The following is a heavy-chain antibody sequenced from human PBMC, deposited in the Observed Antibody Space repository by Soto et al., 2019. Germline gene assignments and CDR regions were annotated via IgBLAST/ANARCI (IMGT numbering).Heavy chain of an antibody. Sequence: GGSLRLSCAASGFTFSSYWMSWVRQAPGKGLEWVANIKQDGSEKYYVDSVKGRFTISRDNAKNSLYLQMNSLRAEDTAVYYCARDTLYCSSTSCYRLGDAFDIWGQGTMVTVSS. J-gene: IGHJ3*02. CDR1: GFTFSSYW. D-gene: IGHD2-2*01. CDR2: IKQDGSEK. V-gene: IGHV3-7*05. CDR3: ARDTLYCSSTSCYRLGDAFDI.